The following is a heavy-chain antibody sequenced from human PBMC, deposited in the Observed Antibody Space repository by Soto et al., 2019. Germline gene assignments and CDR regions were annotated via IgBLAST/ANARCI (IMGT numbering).Heavy chain of an antibody. CDR3: ARVFTTSGSGSYDS. CDR2: ISGSGTGI. J-gene: IGHJ4*02. V-gene: IGHV3-11*01. Sequence: GGSLRLSCAGSGLSFSDHYMSWIRQAPGKGLEWVSHISGSGTGINSADSVRGRFTISRDNAKNSLFLQMNDLRDEDTAVYYCARVFTTSGSGSYDSWGQGTLVTVSS. D-gene: IGHD3-10*01. CDR1: GLSFSDHY.